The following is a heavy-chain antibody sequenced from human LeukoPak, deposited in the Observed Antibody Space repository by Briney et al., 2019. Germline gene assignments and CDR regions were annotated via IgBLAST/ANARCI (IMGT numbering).Heavy chain of an antibody. V-gene: IGHV3-23*01. CDR3: ATKTVVPAAILGY. CDR1: GFTFNSYA. Sequence: GGSLRLSCAASGFTFNSYAMSWVRQAPGKGLEWVSAISGSGGSTYYADSVKGRFTVSRDNSKNTLYLQMNSLRAEDTAVYYCATKTVVPAAILGYWGQGTLVTVSS. CDR2: ISGSGGST. D-gene: IGHD2-2*01. J-gene: IGHJ4*02.